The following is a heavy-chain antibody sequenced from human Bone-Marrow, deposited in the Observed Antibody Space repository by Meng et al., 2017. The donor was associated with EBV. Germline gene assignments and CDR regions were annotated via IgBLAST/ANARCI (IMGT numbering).Heavy chain of an antibody. J-gene: IGHJ4*02. D-gene: IGHD6-6*01. CDR3: AKSSSSTPGVVDS. V-gene: IGHV4-61*01. Sequence: QLQESGPGLVKPSETLSLTCTVSGASVSGGTFHWSWIRQPPGKELEWIGYIYDGGTTIYNPSLKSRVTIFLDTSRNQFSLGLRSVTTADTAVYYCAKSSSSTPGVVDSWGQGTLVTVSS. CDR2: IYDGGTT. CDR1: GASVSGGTFH.